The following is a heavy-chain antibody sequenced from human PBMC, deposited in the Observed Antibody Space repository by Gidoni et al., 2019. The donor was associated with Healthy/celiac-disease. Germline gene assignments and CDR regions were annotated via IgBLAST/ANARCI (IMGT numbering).Heavy chain of an antibody. V-gene: IGHV3-9*01. CDR2: ISWNSGSI. CDR3: AKGYYDILTGYWAGFDY. Sequence: EVQLVESGGGLVQPGRSLRLSCAASGFPFADYAMHWVRQAPGKGLEWVSGISWNSGSIGYADSVKGRFTISRDNAKNSLYLQMNSLRAEDTALYYCAKGYYDILTGYWAGFDYWGQGTLVTVSS. D-gene: IGHD3-9*01. CDR1: GFPFADYA. J-gene: IGHJ4*02.